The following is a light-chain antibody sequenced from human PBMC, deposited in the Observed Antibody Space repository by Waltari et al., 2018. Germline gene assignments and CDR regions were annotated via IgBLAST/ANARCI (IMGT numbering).Light chain of an antibody. CDR3: QKYNSAPLT. V-gene: IGKV1-27*01. CDR2: ATS. CDR1: QGISDY. Sequence: DIQMTQSPSSLSASVGDRVTITCRASQGISDYLAWYQQKPGKIPRLLIYATSTLQSGVSSRFSGSGSGTDFTLTITSLQPEDVANYYCQKYNSAPLTFGGGTKVEIK. J-gene: IGKJ4*01.